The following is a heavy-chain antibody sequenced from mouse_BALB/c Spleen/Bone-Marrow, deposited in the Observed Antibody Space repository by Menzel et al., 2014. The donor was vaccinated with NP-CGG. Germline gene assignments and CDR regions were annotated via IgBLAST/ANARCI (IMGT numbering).Heavy chain of an antibody. CDR1: GFDFSRYW. J-gene: IGHJ3*01. V-gene: IGHV4-1*02. D-gene: IGHD1-2*01. Sequence: EVKVVDSGGGLVQPGGSLKLSCAASGFDFSRYWMSWVRQAPGKGLEWIGEINPDSSTINYTPSLKDKSIISRDNAKNTLYLQMSKVRSEDTALYYCGRQGYYGYFAYWGQGTLVTVSA. CDR3: GRQGYYGYFAY. CDR2: INPDSSTI.